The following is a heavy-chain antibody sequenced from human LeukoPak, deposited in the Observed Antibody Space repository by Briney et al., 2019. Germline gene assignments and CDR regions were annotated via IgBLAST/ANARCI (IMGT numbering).Heavy chain of an antibody. CDR1: GGSISSYY. D-gene: IGHD2-2*01. J-gene: IGHJ4*02. CDR2: IYTSGST. Sequence: SSETLSLTCTVSGGSISSYYWSWIRQPAGKGLEWIGRIYTSGSTNHNPSLKSRVTMSVDTSKNQFSLKLSSVTAADTAVYYCARGLGYCSSTSCSSFDYWGQGTLVTVSS. V-gene: IGHV4-4*07. CDR3: ARGLGYCSSTSCSSFDY.